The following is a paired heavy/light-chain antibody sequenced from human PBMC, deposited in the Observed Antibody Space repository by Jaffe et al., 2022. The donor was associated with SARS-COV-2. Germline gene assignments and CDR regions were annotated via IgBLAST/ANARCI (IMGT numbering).Heavy chain of an antibody. CDR1: GFTFGDNS. J-gene: IGHJ4*02. D-gene: IGHD1-26*01. CDR3: TRSQWEITN. V-gene: IGHV3-49*03. Sequence: EVQLVESGGGLVQPGRSLRLSCTTSGFTFGDNSMSWFRQAPGKGLEWVGFITSKAYGGTTEYAPSVKGRFTISRDDSKSIAYVQMNSLKPEDTAVYYCTRSQWEITNWGQGTLVTVSS. CDR2: ITSKAYGGTT.
Light chain of an antibody. CDR3: HQTTGLPYT. Sequence: EIVLTQSPDFQSVTPNEKVTITCRASQTIGTSLHWYQQKPDQSPKLLIKYASQSLSGVPSRFSGSGSGTDFILTINSLEAEDAATYYCHQTTGLPYTFGQGTKLEIK. J-gene: IGKJ2*01. CDR1: QTIGTS. CDR2: YAS. V-gene: IGKV6-21*01.